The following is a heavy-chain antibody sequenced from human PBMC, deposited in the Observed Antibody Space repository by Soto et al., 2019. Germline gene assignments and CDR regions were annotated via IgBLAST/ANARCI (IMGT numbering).Heavy chain of an antibody. V-gene: IGHV4-59*01. CDR1: GGSISSYY. CDR3: ARGSGSYYH. CDR2: IYYSGST. Sequence: SETLSLTCTVSGGSISSYYWSWIRQPPGKGLEWIGYIYYSGSTNYNPSLKSRVTISVDTSKNQFSLKLSSVTAADTAVYYCARGSGSYYHWGQGTLVTVSS. D-gene: IGHD3-10*01. J-gene: IGHJ4*02.